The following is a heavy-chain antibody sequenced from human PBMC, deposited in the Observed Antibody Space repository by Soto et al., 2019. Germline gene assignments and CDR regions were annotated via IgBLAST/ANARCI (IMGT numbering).Heavy chain of an antibody. CDR1: GFTFRSYA. CDR3: ARGSTYNWFDP. Sequence: PGGSLRLSCRASGFTFRSYAINWVRQAPGKGLEWVSGISVSGVSTYYADSVKGRFTISRDNSKNTLYLQMNSLRAEDTAVYYCARGSTYNWFDPWGQGTLVTVSS. D-gene: IGHD2-2*01. CDR2: ISVSGVST. V-gene: IGHV3-23*01. J-gene: IGHJ5*02.